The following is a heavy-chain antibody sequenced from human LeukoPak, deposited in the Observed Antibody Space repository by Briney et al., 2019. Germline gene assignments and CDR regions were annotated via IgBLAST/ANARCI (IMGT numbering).Heavy chain of an antibody. CDR1: GGSISSYY. CDR2: IYYSGST. Sequence: PSETLSLTCTVSGGSISSYYWSWIRQPPGKGLEWIGYIYYSGSTNYNPSLKSRVTISVDTSENQFSLELSSVTAADTAVYYCARGLGDYAFDYWGQGTLVTVSS. D-gene: IGHD4-17*01. CDR3: ARGLGDYAFDY. J-gene: IGHJ4*02. V-gene: IGHV4-59*01.